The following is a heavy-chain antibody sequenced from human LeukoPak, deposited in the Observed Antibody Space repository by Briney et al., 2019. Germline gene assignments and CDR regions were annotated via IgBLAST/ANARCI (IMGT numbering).Heavy chain of an antibody. D-gene: IGHD6-19*01. J-gene: IGHJ4*02. V-gene: IGHV5-51*01. Sequence: GESLKISCKGSGYSFTSYWIGWVRQMPGKGLEWMGIIYPGDSDTRYSPSFRGQVTISADKSISTAYLQWSSLKASDTAMYYCARARLAVGIPGDYWGQGTLVTVSS. CDR2: IYPGDSDT. CDR1: GYSFTSYW. CDR3: ARARLAVGIPGDY.